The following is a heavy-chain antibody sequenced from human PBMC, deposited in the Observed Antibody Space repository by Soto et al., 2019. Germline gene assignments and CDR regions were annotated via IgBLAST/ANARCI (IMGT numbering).Heavy chain of an antibody. CDR3: HGYGY. D-gene: IGHD5-12*01. CDR1: GFSVTTYR. Sequence: GSLRLSCAASGFSVTTYRMSWVRQAPGKGLEWVSVIYPGDTTFYADSVKGRFTISRDNSKNTLYLQMNSLRAEDTAVYYCHGYGYWGQGTLVTVSS. V-gene: IGHV3-53*01. CDR2: IYPGDTT. J-gene: IGHJ4*02.